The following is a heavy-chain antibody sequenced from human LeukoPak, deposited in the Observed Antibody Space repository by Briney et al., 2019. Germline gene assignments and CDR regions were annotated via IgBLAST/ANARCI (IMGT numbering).Heavy chain of an antibody. V-gene: IGHV3-30-3*01. CDR2: TSSDLNVK. CDR1: GFTFRNYV. CDR3: AREGYYGSGSPPSLYFDY. Sequence: GGSLRLSCAASGFTFRNYVIHWVRQAPGKGLEWVAVTSSDLNVKLYADSVKGRFTISRDNSRSTLYLQMNSLRPEDTAIYYCAREGYYGSGSPPSLYFDYWGQGTLVTVFS. J-gene: IGHJ4*02. D-gene: IGHD3-10*01.